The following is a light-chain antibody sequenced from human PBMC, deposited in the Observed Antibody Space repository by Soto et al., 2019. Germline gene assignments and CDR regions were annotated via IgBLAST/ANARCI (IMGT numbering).Light chain of an antibody. CDR2: DVS. CDR1: SNDVGAYHF. CDR3: SSYTSSSTLVV. J-gene: IGLJ2*01. Sequence: QSALTQPASVAGSPGQSITISCNGSSNDVGAYHFVSWYQQHPGKVPKLMIYDVSNRPSGVSNRFSGSKSGNTASLTISGLQAEDEADYYCSSYTSSSTLVVFGGGTKLTVL. V-gene: IGLV2-14*01.